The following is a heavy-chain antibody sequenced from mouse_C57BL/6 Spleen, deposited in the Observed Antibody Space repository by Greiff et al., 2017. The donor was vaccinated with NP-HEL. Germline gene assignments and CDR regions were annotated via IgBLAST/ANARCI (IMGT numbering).Heavy chain of an antibody. CDR3: ARRIDYCGSPYFDY. D-gene: IGHD1-1*01. CDR1: GYTFTSYW. J-gene: IGHJ2*01. Sequence: VQLQQPGAELVRPGSSVKLSCKASGYTFTSYWMDWVKQRPGQGLEWIGNIYPSDSETHYNQKFKDKATLTVDKSSSTAYMQLSSLTSEDSAVYYCARRIDYCGSPYFDYWGQGTTLTVSS. CDR2: IYPSDSET. V-gene: IGHV1-61*01.